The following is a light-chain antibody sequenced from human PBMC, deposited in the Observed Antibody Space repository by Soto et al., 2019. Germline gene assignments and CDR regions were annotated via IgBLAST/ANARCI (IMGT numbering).Light chain of an antibody. CDR2: GNS. J-gene: IGLJ3*02. CDR3: QSYDNILSASV. V-gene: IGLV1-40*01. Sequence: QSVLTQPPSVSGAPGQRVTISCTGSSSNIGAGFDVHWYQQLPGTAPKLLIYGNSNRPSGVPDRFSGSKSGTSASLAITGLQAEDEADYYCQSYDNILSASVFGGGTQLTVL. CDR1: SSNIGAGFD.